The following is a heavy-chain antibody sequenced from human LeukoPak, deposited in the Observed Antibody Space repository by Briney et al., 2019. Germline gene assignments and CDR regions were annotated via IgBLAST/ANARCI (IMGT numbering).Heavy chain of an antibody. V-gene: IGHV1-69*13. J-gene: IGHJ6*04. CDR1: GGTFSSYA. CDR2: IIPIFGTA. D-gene: IGHD3-10*01. Sequence: VASVKVSCKASGGTFSSYAISWVRQAPGQGLEWMGGIIPIFGTANYAQKFQGRVTITADESTSTAYMELSSLRPEDTAVYYCAGGAYRELLWFGELLSPLYYYGMDVWGKGTTVTVSS. CDR3: AGGAYRELLWFGELLSPLYYYGMDV.